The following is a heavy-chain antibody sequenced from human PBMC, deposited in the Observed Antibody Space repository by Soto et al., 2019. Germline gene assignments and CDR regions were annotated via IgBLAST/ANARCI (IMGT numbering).Heavy chain of an antibody. Sequence: SETLSLTCTFSGGSISSGGYYWSWIRQHPGKGLEWIGYIYYSGSTYYNPSLKSRVTISVDTSKNQFSLKLSSVTAADTAVYYCARARVPAAINWFEPWGQGTLVTVSS. CDR3: ARARVPAAINWFEP. CDR2: IYYSGST. J-gene: IGHJ5*02. V-gene: IGHV4-31*03. CDR1: GGSISSGGYY. D-gene: IGHD2-2*01.